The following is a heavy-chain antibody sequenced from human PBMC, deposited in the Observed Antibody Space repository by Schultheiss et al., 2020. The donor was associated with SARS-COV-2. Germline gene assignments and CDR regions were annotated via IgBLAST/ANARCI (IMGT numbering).Heavy chain of an antibody. V-gene: IGHV3-30*18. CDR1: GFTFSSYG. Sequence: GGSLRLSCAASGFTFSSYGMHWVRQAPGKGLEWVAVISYDGSNKYYADSVKGRFTISRDNSKNTLYLQMNSLRAEDTAVYYCAKEYLDCSSTSCYEGSYYYYYYGMDVWGQGTTVTVSS. CDR2: ISYDGSNK. D-gene: IGHD2-2*01. J-gene: IGHJ6*02. CDR3: AKEYLDCSSTSCYEGSYYYYYYGMDV.